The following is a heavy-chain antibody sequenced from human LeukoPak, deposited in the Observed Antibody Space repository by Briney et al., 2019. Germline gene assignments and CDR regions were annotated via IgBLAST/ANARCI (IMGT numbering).Heavy chain of an antibody. Sequence: SETLSLTCAVYGGSFSGYYWSWIRQPPGKGLEWIGEVNHSGSTNYNPSLKSRVTISVDTSKNQFSLKLSSVTAADTAVYYCARDSNYVRYWGQGTLVTVSS. CDR3: ARDSNYVRY. J-gene: IGHJ4*02. D-gene: IGHD4-11*01. CDR2: VNHSGST. CDR1: GGSFSGYY. V-gene: IGHV4-34*01.